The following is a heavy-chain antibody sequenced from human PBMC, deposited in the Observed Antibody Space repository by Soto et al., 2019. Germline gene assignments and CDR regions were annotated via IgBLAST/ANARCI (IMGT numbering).Heavy chain of an antibody. D-gene: IGHD1-20*01. CDR2: IQNHGYST. V-gene: IGHV3-48*03. Sequence: EVQLVESGGGLVQPGGSLRLSCEASGFTFSREEMNWAPQAPGKGLEWIAYIQNHGYSTHYAASVKGRFTISRDNAKNTLYLQMSSLTAEDTAIYYCARGYDAGCHFGYWGQGVLVTVSS. CDR1: GFTFSREE. J-gene: IGHJ4*02. CDR3: ARGYDAGCHFGY.